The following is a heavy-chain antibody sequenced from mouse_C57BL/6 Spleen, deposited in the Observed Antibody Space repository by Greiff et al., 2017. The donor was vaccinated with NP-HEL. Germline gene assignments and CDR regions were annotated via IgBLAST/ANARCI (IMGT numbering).Heavy chain of an antibody. Sequence: EVKVVESGGGLVKPGGSLKLSCAASGFTFSDYGMHWVRQAPEKGLEWVAYISSGSSTIYYADTVKGRFTISRDNAKNTLFLQMTSLRSEDTAMYYCARTPSYYGSIPFAYWGQGTLVTVSA. CDR2: ISSGSSTI. CDR1: GFTFSDYG. D-gene: IGHD1-1*01. V-gene: IGHV5-17*01. CDR3: ARTPSYYGSIPFAY. J-gene: IGHJ3*01.